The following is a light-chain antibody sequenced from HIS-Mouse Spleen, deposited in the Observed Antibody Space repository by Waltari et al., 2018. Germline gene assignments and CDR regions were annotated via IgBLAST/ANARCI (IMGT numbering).Light chain of an antibody. Sequence: QSALTQPASLSGSPVQSIAVACTGPSSDVGGSNYVSCYQPHPGKAPKLMIYDVSNRPSGVSNRFSGSKAGNTASLTISGLQAEDEADYYCSSYTSSSTYVFGTGTKVTVL. J-gene: IGLJ1*01. V-gene: IGLV2-14*03. CDR3: SSYTSSSTYV. CDR2: DVS. CDR1: SSDVGGSNY.